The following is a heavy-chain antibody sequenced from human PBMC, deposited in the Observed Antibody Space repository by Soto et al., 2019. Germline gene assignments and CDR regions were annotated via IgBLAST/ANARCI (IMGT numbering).Heavy chain of an antibody. Sequence: GASVKVSCKASGYTFTSYYMHWVRQAPGQGLEWMGIINPSGGSTSYAQKFQGRVTMTRDTSTSTVYMELSSLRSEDTAVYYCAREGITIFGDRGYYYYGMDVWGQGTTVTVSS. D-gene: IGHD3-3*01. CDR2: INPSGGST. V-gene: IGHV1-46*01. J-gene: IGHJ6*02. CDR1: GYTFTSYY. CDR3: AREGITIFGDRGYYYYGMDV.